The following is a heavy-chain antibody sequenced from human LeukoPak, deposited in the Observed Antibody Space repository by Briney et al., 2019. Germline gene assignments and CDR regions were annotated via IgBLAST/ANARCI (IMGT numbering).Heavy chain of an antibody. CDR2: VYATGRT. CDR1: GGSISSGNYY. Sequence: SETLSLTCTVSGGSISSGNYYWSWIRQPAGRGLEWIGRVYATGRTNYNPSLKSRVTISVDTSKNQFSLKLSSVAAADTAIYYCARAVDSRGYQQKGFDPWGQGTLVTVSS. CDR3: ARAVDSRGYQQKGFDP. D-gene: IGHD3-22*01. J-gene: IGHJ5*02. V-gene: IGHV4-61*02.